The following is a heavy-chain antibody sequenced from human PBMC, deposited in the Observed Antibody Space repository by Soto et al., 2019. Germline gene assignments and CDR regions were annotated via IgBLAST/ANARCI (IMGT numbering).Heavy chain of an antibody. D-gene: IGHD6-19*01. J-gene: IGHJ6*02. CDR3: ARDLAVAGYYYYGMDV. CDR2: IYYSGST. V-gene: IGHV4-59*01. Sequence: SETLSLTCTVSGGSISSYYWSWIRQPPGKGLEWIGYIYYSGSTNYNPSLKSRVTISVDTSKNQFSLKLGSVTAADTAVYYCARDLAVAGYYYYGMDVWGQGTTVTVSS. CDR1: GGSISSYY.